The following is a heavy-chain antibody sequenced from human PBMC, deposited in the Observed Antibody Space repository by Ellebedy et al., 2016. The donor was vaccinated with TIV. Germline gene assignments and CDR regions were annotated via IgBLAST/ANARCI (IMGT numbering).Heavy chain of an antibody. CDR1: GYTFTGYY. Sequence: AASVKVSCKASGYTFTGYYIHWARQAPGQGLEWMGWINPYSGDTSYAQKFQVWVTMTRDTSISTAYMELSRLRSDDTAAYYCARVSGYDYRRVPFDYWGQGTLVTVST. CDR2: INPYSGDT. V-gene: IGHV1-2*04. J-gene: IGHJ4*02. D-gene: IGHD3-22*01. CDR3: ARVSGYDYRRVPFDY.